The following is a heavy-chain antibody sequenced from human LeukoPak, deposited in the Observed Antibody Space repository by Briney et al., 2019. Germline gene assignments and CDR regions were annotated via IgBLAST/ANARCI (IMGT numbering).Heavy chain of an antibody. V-gene: IGHV3-30-3*01. CDR2: ISYDGSNK. J-gene: IGHJ4*02. CDR3: ARDAPYFDY. CDR1: GFTLSSYA. Sequence: PGGSLRLSCAAPGFTLSSYAMPWVRQAPGKGLEWVAVISYDGSNKYYADSVKGRFTISRDNSKNTLYLQMNSLRAEDTAVYYCARDAPYFDYWGQGTLVTVSS.